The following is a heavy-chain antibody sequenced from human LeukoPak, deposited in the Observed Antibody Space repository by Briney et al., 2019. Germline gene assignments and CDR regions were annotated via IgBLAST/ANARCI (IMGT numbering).Heavy chain of an antibody. CDR2: IYTSGST. D-gene: IGHD2-8*01. Sequence: PSETLSLTCTVSGGSISSYYWSWIRQPAGKGLEWIGRIYTSGSTNYNPSLKSRVTMSVDTSKNQFSLKLSSVTAADTAVYYCARGYCTNGVCYNWYLDLWGRGTLVTVSS. CDR1: GGSISSYY. CDR3: ARGYCTNGVCYNWYLDL. V-gene: IGHV4-4*07. J-gene: IGHJ2*01.